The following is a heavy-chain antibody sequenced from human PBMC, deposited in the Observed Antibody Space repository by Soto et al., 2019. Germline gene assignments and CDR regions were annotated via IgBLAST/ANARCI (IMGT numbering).Heavy chain of an antibody. Sequence: QVQLQQWGAGPLRPLETLSLTCGVSGGSFSGYYWAWIRQSPGKGLEWIGEINDRGSINYNPSLKSRVNMSVDTSKNNYSLNLRSVTAAETAVYYCARETHDILTGPPWVWYFDLWGRGTLVTVSS. V-gene: IGHV4-34*01. J-gene: IGHJ2*01. CDR3: ARETHDILTGPPWVWYFDL. CDR1: GGSFSGYY. D-gene: IGHD3-9*01. CDR2: INDRGSI.